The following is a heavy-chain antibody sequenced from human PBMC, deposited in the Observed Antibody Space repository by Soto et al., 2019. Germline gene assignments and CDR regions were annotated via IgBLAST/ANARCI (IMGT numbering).Heavy chain of an antibody. Sequence: QVQLVQSGAEVREPGASVKVSCKASGYTFTSYHMHWVRQAPGQGLEWMGMINPSGISTTYPQKFQGRVTMTRVTSTSTVYMELSSLRSEDTAVYYCARPRDYYHGMDVWGQGTTVTVSS. CDR2: INPSGIST. CDR3: ARPRDYYHGMDV. J-gene: IGHJ6*02. CDR1: GYTFTSYH. V-gene: IGHV1-46*01.